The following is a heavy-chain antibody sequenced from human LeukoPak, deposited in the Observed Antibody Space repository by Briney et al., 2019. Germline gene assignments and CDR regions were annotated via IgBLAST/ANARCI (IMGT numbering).Heavy chain of an antibody. CDR2: FDPEDGET. CDR3: ATVRITMVRGVSNYYYYGVDV. J-gene: IGHJ6*02. Sequence: ASVKVSCKVSGYTLTELSMHWVRQAPGKGLEWMGGFDPEDGETIYAQKFQGRVTMTEDTSTDTAYMELSSPRSEDTAVYYCATVRITMVRGVSNYYYYGVDVWGQGTTVTVSS. D-gene: IGHD3-10*01. V-gene: IGHV1-24*01. CDR1: GYTLTELS.